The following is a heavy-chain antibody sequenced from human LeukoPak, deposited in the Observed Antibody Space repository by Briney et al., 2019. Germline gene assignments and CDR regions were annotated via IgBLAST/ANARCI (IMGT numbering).Heavy chain of an antibody. CDR3: VIWGDYDVLTGYYVPDY. CDR2: ITGSGTST. CDR1: GFAFNNYA. Sequence: PGASLRLSCVASGFAFNNYAMSWVRQAPGKGLEWVSAITGSGTSTYYADFLKGRFTISRDNSKNTVFLQMNSLRHEDTAIYYCVIWGDYDVLTGYYVPDYWGQGTLVTVSS. D-gene: IGHD3-9*01. V-gene: IGHV3-23*01. J-gene: IGHJ4*02.